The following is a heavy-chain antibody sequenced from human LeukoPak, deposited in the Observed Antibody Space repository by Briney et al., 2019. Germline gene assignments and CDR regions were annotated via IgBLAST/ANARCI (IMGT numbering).Heavy chain of an antibody. V-gene: IGHV1-69*13. D-gene: IGHD2-15*01. CDR3: ARDRLIASGYYYGMDV. J-gene: IGHJ6*02. CDR2: IIPIFGTA. CDR1: GGTFNSYA. Sequence: SVKVSCKASGGTFNSYAISWVRQAPGQGLEWMGGIIPIFGTANYAQKFQGRVTITADESTSTAYMELSSLRSEDTAVYYCARDRLIASGYYYGMDVWGQGTTVTVSS.